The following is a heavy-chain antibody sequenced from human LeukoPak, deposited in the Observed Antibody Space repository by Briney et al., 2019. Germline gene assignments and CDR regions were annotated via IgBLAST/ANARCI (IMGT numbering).Heavy chain of an antibody. D-gene: IGHD1-20*01. J-gene: IGHJ4*02. V-gene: IGHV3-23*01. CDR2: ISGSGGST. CDR3: AKSLTGTVDY. Sequence: PGGSLRLSCAASGFTFSSYAMSWVRQAPGKGLEWVSGISGSGGSTHYADSVKGRFTISRDNSKNTLYLQMNSLRAEDTAVYYCAKSLTGTVDYWGQGTLVTVSS. CDR1: GFTFSSYA.